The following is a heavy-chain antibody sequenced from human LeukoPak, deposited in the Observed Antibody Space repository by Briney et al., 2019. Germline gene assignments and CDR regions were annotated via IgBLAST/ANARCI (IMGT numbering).Heavy chain of an antibody. J-gene: IGHJ6*03. CDR1: GYTFTSYG. CDR2: ISAYNGNT. CDR3: ARNPTVLYYYYYYMDV. Sequence: ASVKVSCKASGYTFTSYGISWVRQAPGQGLEWMGWISAYNGNTNYAQKLQGRVTMTTDTSTSTAYMELRSLRSDDTAVYYCARNPTVLYYYYYYMDVWGKGTTVTVS. V-gene: IGHV1-18*01. D-gene: IGHD4-11*01.